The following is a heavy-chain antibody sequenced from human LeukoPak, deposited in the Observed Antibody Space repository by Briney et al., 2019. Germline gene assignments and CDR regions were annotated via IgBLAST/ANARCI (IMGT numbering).Heavy chain of an antibody. V-gene: IGHV3-15*01. CDR1: GFAFSNAW. CDR3: ARARYCAVGTCYKDY. J-gene: IGHJ4*02. Sequence: GGSLRLSCAASGFAFSNAWMSWVRQAPGKGLEWVGRIKSKTDGGTTDYAAPVKGRFTISRDDSKNSLYLQMNSLKTEDTAVYFCARARYCAVGTCYKDYWGQGTLVTVSS. CDR2: IKSKTDGGTT. D-gene: IGHD2-15*01.